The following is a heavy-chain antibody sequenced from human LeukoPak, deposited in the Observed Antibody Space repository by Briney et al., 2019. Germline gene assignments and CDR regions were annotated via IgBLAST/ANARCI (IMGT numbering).Heavy chain of an antibody. CDR3: AREREGIYYYDSSGYSDY. V-gene: IGHV1-18*01. Sequence: ASVKVSCKASAYTFTSYGISWVRQAPGQGLEWMGWISAYNGNTNYAQKLQGRVTMTTDTSTSTAYMELRSLRSDDTAVYYCAREREGIYYYDSSGYSDYWGQGTLVTVSS. J-gene: IGHJ4*02. CDR2: ISAYNGNT. D-gene: IGHD3-22*01. CDR1: AYTFTSYG.